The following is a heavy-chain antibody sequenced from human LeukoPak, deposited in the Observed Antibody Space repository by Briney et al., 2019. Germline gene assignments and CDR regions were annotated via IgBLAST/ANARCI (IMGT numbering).Heavy chain of an antibody. CDR3: ARESVGATRRGFVDY. V-gene: IGHV4-4*07. D-gene: IGHD1-26*01. J-gene: IGHJ4*02. CDR2: IYTSGST. Sequence: PSETLSLTCTVSGGSISSYYWSWIRQPAGKGLEWIGRIYTSGSTNYNPSLKSRVTMSVDTSKNQFSLKLSSVTPADTAVYYCARESVGATRRGFVDYWGQGTLVTVSS. CDR1: GGSISSYY.